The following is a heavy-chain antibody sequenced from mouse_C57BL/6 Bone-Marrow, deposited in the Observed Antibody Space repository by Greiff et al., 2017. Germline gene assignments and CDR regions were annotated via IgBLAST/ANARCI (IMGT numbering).Heavy chain of an antibody. Sequence: QVQLQQPGAELVMPGASVKLSCKASGYTFTSYWKHWVKQRPGQGLEWNGEIDPSDSYTNYNQKFKGKSTLTVDKSSSTAYMQLSRLTSEDSAVYYCALSLISTVVAREVLYAMDYWGQGTSVTVSS. V-gene: IGHV1-69*01. CDR1: GYTFTSYW. D-gene: IGHD1-1*01. CDR3: ALSLISTVVAREVLYAMDY. J-gene: IGHJ4*01. CDR2: IDPSDSYT.